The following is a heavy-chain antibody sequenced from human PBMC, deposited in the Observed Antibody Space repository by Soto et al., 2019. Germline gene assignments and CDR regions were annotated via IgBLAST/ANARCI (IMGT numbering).Heavy chain of an antibody. D-gene: IGHD2-15*01. CDR1: GGSISSYY. CDR2: IYYSGST. CDR3: ARRYGGTFDY. J-gene: IGHJ4*02. V-gene: IGHV4-59*08. Sequence: QVQLQESGPGLVKPSETLSLTCTVSGGSISSYYWSWIRQPPGKGLEWIGYIYYSGSTNYNPSLKRRVPISVDASKNQCSLKLSSVTAADTAVYYCARRYGGTFDYWGQGTLVTVSS.